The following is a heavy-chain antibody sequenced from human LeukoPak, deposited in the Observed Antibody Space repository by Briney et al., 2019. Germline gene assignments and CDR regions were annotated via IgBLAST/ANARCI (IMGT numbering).Heavy chain of an antibody. CDR2: INSDGSTT. CDR3: ARDRGDAFDV. V-gene: IGHV3-74*01. Sequence: PGGSLRLSCAASGFTFSSYWMHWVRQAPGEGLVWVSQINSDGSTTSYADSVKDRFTFSRDNAKNTLSLQMNSLRTEDTAVYFCARDRGDAFDVWGQGTMVTVSS. CDR1: GFTFSSYW. J-gene: IGHJ3*01.